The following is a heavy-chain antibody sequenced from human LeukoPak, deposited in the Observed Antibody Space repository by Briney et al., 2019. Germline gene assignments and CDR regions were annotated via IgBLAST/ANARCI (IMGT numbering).Heavy chain of an antibody. D-gene: IGHD3-16*01. CDR3: AQSLGEQHRYDY. Sequence: ASVNVSCKASGYTFTSYYMHWVRQAPGQGLEWMGIINPSGGSTSYAQKFQGRVTMTRDTSTSTVYMELSSLRSEDTAVYYCAQSLGEQHRYDYWGQGTLVTVSS. CDR2: INPSGGST. J-gene: IGHJ4*02. V-gene: IGHV1-46*01. CDR1: GYTFTSYY.